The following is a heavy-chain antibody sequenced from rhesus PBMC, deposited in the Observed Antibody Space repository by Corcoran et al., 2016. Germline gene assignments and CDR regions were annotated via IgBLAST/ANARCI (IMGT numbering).Heavy chain of an antibody. V-gene: IGHV4-106*01. CDR3: ARVAGVIINWYFDL. CDR2: IYSSGGGT. D-gene: IGHD3-34*01. CDR1: GGSISDDYY. J-gene: IGHJ2*01. Sequence: QVQLQESGPGVVKPSETLSLTCAVSGGSISDDYYWSWIRQPPGKGLEWIVYIYSSGGGTNYNPSLKIRVTISIDPSKNQFSLKLSSVTAADTAVYYCARVAGVIINWYFDLWGPGTPITISS.